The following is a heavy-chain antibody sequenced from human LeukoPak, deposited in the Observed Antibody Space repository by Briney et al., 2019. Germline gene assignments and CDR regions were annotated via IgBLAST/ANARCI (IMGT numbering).Heavy chain of an antibody. CDR1: GYTFTGYY. D-gene: IGHD1-1*01. CDR2: INPNSGGT. J-gene: IGHJ4*02. V-gene: IGHV1-2*02. Sequence: ASVKVSCKASGYTFTGYYMRWVRQAPGQGLEWMGWINPNSGGTNYAQKFQGRVTMTRDTSISTAYMELSRLRSDDTAVYYCASPRSLTGTIDYWGQGTLVTVSS. CDR3: ASPRSLTGTIDY.